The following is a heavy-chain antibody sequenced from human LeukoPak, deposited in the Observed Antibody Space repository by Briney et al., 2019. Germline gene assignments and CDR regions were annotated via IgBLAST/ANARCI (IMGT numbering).Heavy chain of an antibody. V-gene: IGHV3-7*05. D-gene: IGHD6-19*01. J-gene: IGHJ4*02. CDR3: ARFRAVSGNCDY. CDR2: IKEDGGQK. Sequence: GGSLRLSCAAYGFTLSSHSMNWVRQAPGRGLEWVANIKEDGGQKYYVDSVKGRFTISRGNAKNSLYLQMNSLRAEDTAVYYCARFRAVSGNCDYWGQGTLVTVSS. CDR1: GFTLSSHS.